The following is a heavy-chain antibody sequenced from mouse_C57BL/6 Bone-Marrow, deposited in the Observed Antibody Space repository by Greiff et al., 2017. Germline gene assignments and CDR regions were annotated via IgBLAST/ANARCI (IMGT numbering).Heavy chain of an antibody. CDR2: IWSGGST. CDR1: GFSLTSYG. CDR3: ARRYFDV. Sequence: VHLVESGPGLVQPSQSLSITCTVSGFSLTSYGVHWVRQFPGKGLEWLGVIWSGGSTDYNAAFISRLSISKDNSKSQVFFKMNSLQAYDTAIDYCARRYFDVWGTATTGTVSS. J-gene: IGHJ1*03. V-gene: IGHV2-2*01.